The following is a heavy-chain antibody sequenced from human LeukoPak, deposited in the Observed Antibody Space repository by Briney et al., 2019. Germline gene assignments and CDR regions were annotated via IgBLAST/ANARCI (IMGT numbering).Heavy chain of an antibody. CDR1: GYTFTGYY. CDR3: ATTSSSWYHYGMDV. CDR2: INPNSGGT. Sequence: EASVKVSCKASGYTFTGYYMHWVRQAPGQGLEWMGRINPNSGGTNYAQKFQGRVTMTRDTSISTAYMELSRLRSDDTAVYYCATTSSSWYHYGMDVWGQGTTVTVS. J-gene: IGHJ6*02. V-gene: IGHV1-2*06. D-gene: IGHD6-13*01.